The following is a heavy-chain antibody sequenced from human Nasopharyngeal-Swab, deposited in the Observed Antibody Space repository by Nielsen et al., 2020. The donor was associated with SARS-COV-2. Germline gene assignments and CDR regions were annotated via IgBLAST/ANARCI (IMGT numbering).Heavy chain of an antibody. CDR1: GGSISSSTYY. J-gene: IGHJ4*02. D-gene: IGHD6-13*01. CDR2: IYYGGST. CDR3: ATLSSSWYEYYFDY. Sequence: SETLSLTCTVSGGSISSSTYYWAWIRQPPGKGLDWIGSIYYGGSTYYNPSLKSRVTISVDTSKNQFSLKLSSVTAADTAVYYCATLSSSWYEYYFDYWGQGTLVTVSS. V-gene: IGHV4-39*01.